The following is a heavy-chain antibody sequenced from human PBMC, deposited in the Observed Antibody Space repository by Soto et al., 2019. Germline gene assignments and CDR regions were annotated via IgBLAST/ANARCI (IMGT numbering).Heavy chain of an antibody. CDR1: GGSISSSSYY. D-gene: IGHD2-2*01. CDR3: ARHEGIVVVPAASEFDY. V-gene: IGHV4-39*01. J-gene: IGHJ4*02. CDR2: IYYSGST. Sequence: QLQLQESGPGLVKPSETLSLTCTVSGGSISSSSYYWGWIRQPPGKGLEWIGSIYYSGSTYYNPSLKSRVTISVDTSKNQFSMKLSSVTAADTAVYYCARHEGIVVVPAASEFDYWGQGTLVTVSS.